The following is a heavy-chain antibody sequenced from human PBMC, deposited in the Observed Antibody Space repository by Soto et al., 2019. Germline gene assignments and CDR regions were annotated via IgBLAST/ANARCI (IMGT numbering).Heavy chain of an antibody. CDR2: ISSSSSYI. Sequence: GGSLRLSCAASGFTFSSYSMNWVRQAPGKGLEWVSSISSSSSYIYYADSVKGRFTISRDNAKNSLYLQMNSLRAEDTAVYYCARDGKGSGSYDYGMDVWGQGTTVTVSS. CDR3: ARDGKGSGSYDYGMDV. D-gene: IGHD6-19*01. V-gene: IGHV3-21*01. J-gene: IGHJ6*02. CDR1: GFTFSSYS.